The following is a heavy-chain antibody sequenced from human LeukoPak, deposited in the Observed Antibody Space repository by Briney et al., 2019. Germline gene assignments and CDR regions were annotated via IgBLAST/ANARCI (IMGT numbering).Heavy chain of an antibody. CDR3: ARDLPQIEY. V-gene: IGHV3-33*01. CDR1: GFTFTNYG. CDR2: IWADGSKK. Sequence: GGSLRLSCAASGFTFTNYGMHWVRQAPGKGLEWVAVIWADGSKKFYGDSVKGRSTISRDNAKNSLYLQMNSLRAEDTALYYCARDLPQIEYWGQGTLVTVSS. J-gene: IGHJ4*02. D-gene: IGHD3-22*01.